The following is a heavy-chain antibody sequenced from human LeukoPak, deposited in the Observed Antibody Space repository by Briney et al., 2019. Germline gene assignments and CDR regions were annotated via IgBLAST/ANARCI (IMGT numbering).Heavy chain of an antibody. V-gene: IGHV1-69*05. CDR1: GYTFTSYD. CDR2: IIPIFGTA. Sequence: SVKVSCKASGYTFTSYDINWVRQATGQGLEWMGWIIPIFGTANYAQKFQGRVTITTDESTSTAYMELSSLRSEDTAVYYCARGRRSGSPDYWGQGTLVTVSS. CDR3: ARGRRSGSPDY. D-gene: IGHD1-26*01. J-gene: IGHJ4*02.